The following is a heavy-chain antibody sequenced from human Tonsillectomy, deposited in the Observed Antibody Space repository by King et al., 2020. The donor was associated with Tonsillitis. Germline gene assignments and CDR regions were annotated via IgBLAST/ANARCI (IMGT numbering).Heavy chain of an antibody. D-gene: IGHD3-10*01. CDR1: GFTFSSYE. CDR2: ISSSGSTI. V-gene: IGHV3-48*03. J-gene: IGHJ4*03. CDR3: PRISHRWFVELSYYFDY. Sequence: VQLVESGGGLVQPGGSLRLSCAASGFTFSSYEMNWVRQAPGKGLEWVSYISSSGSTIYYADSVKGRFTISRDNAKNSLYLQMNSLRAEDTAVYYCPRISHRWFVELSYYFDYCGHGTL.